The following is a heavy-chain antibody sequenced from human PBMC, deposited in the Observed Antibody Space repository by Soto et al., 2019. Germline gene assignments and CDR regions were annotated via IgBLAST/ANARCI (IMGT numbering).Heavy chain of an antibody. CDR1: GFTFSSYA. CDR3: AMQSTYYDFWSGYYPYYFDY. CDR2: ISGSGGST. V-gene: IGHV3-23*01. J-gene: IGHJ4*02. D-gene: IGHD3-3*01. Sequence: PGGSLRLSCAASGFTFSSYAMSWVRQAPGKGLEWVSAISGSGGSTYYADSVKGRFTISRDNSKNTLYLQMNSLRAEDTAVYYCAMQSTYYDFWSGYYPYYFDYWGQGTLVTVSS.